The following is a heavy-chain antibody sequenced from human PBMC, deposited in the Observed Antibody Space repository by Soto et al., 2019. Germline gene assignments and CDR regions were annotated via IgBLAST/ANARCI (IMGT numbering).Heavy chain of an antibody. CDR2: INTYNGNT. Sequence: QVQLVQSGAEVKNPGASVKVSCKASGYTFTRYGIGWARQAPAQGLEWMGWINTYNGNTNYAQNVQGRVTLTTDTFTSTAYMELRSLRSNDTAIYYCAMVDVYVTPSPQDVWGQGTTVIVSS. CDR3: AMVDVYVTPSPQDV. J-gene: IGHJ6*02. D-gene: IGHD3-16*01. CDR1: GYTFTRYG. V-gene: IGHV1-18*01.